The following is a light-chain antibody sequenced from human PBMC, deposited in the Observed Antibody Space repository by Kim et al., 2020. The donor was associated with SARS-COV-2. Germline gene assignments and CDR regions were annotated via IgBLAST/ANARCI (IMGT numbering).Light chain of an antibody. CDR1: SNDIGGYKY. CDR3: GSYAAANTLV. Sequence: QSALTQPASVSGSPGQSITISCNGSSNDIGGYKYVSWYQQHPGKPPKLVIYDVSKRPSGVSNRFSGSKSGNTAALTISGLQADDEADYYCGSYAAANTLVFGGGTQLTVL. CDR2: DVS. V-gene: IGLV2-14*03. J-gene: IGLJ3*02.